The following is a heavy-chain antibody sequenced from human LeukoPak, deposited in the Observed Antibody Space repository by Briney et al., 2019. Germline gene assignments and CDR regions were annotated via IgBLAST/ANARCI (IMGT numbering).Heavy chain of an antibody. D-gene: IGHD2-2*01. CDR2: ISSSSSYI. CDR3: ARDLSVVVPAADDY. CDR1: GFTFSSYS. J-gene: IGHJ4*02. Sequence: GGSLRLSCAASGFTFSSYSMNWVRQAPGKGLEWVSSISSSSSYIYYADSVKGRFTISRDNAKNSLYLQMNSLRAEDTAVYYCARDLSVVVPAADDYWGQGTLVTVSS. V-gene: IGHV3-21*01.